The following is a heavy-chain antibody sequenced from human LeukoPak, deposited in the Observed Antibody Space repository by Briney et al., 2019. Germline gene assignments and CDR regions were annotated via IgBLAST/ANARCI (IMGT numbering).Heavy chain of an antibody. CDR3: AREEGDYGGESQGDYYGMEV. CDR2: ISSSSSYI. V-gene: IGHV3-21*01. CDR1: GFTFSSYS. J-gene: IGHJ6*02. D-gene: IGHD4-23*01. Sequence: GGSLRLSCAASGFTFSSYSMNWVRQAPGKGLEWVSSISSSSSYIYYADSVKGRFTISRDNAKNSLYLQMNRLRAEDTAVYYWAREEGDYGGESQGDYYGMEVWGQGTTVTVSS.